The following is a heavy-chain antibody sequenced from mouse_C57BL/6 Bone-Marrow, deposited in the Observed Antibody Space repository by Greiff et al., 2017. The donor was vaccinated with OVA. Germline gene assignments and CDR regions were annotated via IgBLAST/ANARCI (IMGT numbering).Heavy chain of an antibody. CDR3: ARLEWDSSGYVNYFDY. Sequence: VQLQQSGAELVKPGASVKLSCKASGYTFTEYTIHWVKQRPGQGLEWIGWFYPGSGSIKYNEKFKDKATLTADKSSSAVYMELSRLTAEDSAVYVCARLEWDSSGYVNYFDYWGQGTTLTVSS. V-gene: IGHV1-62-2*01. CDR1: GYTFTEYT. D-gene: IGHD3-2*02. CDR2: FYPGSGSI. J-gene: IGHJ2*01.